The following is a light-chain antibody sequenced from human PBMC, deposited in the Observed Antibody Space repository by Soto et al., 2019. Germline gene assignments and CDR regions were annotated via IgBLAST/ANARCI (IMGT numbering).Light chain of an antibody. V-gene: IGKV4-1*01. CDR2: WAS. Sequence: DIVMTQSPDSLAVSLGERATINCKSSQSVLYSSNNKNYLAWYQQKPGQPPKLLIYWASTRESGVPDRFSGSGSGTDFTLTISSLQAEDVAIYYCQHYLRILITFGQGTRLEI. CDR1: QSVLYSSNNKNY. J-gene: IGKJ5*01. CDR3: QHYLRILIT.